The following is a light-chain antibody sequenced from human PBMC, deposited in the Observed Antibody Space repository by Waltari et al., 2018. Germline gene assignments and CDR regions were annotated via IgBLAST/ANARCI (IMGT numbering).Light chain of an antibody. CDR3: QAWDRTTVV. CDR2: QVD. J-gene: IGLJ2*01. V-gene: IGLV3-1*01. Sequence: SYELSQPPSESVSPGQTAVISCSGEAMGNKYVWWSQQKPGQSPVLVLYQVDKRPSGIPERFSGSNAGSRATLIIVGTQPMDEADYYCQAWDRTTVVFGGGTKLTVL. CDR1: AMGNKY.